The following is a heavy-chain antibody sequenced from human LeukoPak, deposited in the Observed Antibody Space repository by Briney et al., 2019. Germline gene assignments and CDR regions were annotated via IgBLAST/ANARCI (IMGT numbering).Heavy chain of an antibody. J-gene: IGHJ4*02. CDR2: IYYSGST. CDR3: ARLGAGPTYYDFWSGYSSFYFDY. Sequence: SETLSLTCTVSGGSISSYYWSWIRQPPGKGLEWIGYIYYSGSTNYNPSLKSRVTISVDTSKNQFSLRLSSVTAAGTAVYYCARLGAGPTYYDFWSGYSSFYFDYWGQGTLVTVSS. CDR1: GGSISSYY. V-gene: IGHV4-59*08. D-gene: IGHD3-3*01.